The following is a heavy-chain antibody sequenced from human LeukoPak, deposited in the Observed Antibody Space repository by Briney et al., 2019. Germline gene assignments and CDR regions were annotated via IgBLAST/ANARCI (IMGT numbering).Heavy chain of an antibody. J-gene: IGHJ4*02. CDR1: GYTFIRYG. V-gene: IGHV1-18*01. Sequence: ASVKVSCKASGYTFIRYGFSWVRQAPGQGLEWMGWISAYNGDTNYAQNVQGRVTMTTDTSTTTAYMELRSPRSDDTAVYYCARDQGNGYLGDYWGQGTLVTVSS. CDR3: ARDQGNGYLGDY. D-gene: IGHD3-22*01. CDR2: ISAYNGDT.